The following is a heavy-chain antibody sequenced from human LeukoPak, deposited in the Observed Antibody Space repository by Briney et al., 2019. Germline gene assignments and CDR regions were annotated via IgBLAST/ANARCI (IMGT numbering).Heavy chain of an antibody. V-gene: IGHV3-21*01. CDR1: GVTFSSYS. CDR3: ARDSGGVVPAAIIDY. J-gene: IGHJ4*02. Sequence: GGSLRLSCAASGVTFSSYSMNWVRQAPGKGLEWVSSISSSSSHIYYADSVKGRFTISRDNAKNSLYLQMNSLRAEDTAVYYCARDSGGVVPAAIIDYWGQGTLVTVSS. D-gene: IGHD2-2*01. CDR2: ISSSSSHI.